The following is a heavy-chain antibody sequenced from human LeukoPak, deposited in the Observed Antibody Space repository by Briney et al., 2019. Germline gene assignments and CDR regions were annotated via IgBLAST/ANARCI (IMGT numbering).Heavy chain of an antibody. D-gene: IGHD3-22*01. V-gene: IGHV1-2*04. CDR2: INPNSGGT. Sequence: ASVKVSCKASGYTFTGYYMHWVRQAPGQGLEWMGRINPNSGGTNYAQKFQGWVTMTRDTSISTAYMELSRLRSDDTAVYYCARGGDAGGYYDSSGYYPPVDYWGQGTLVTVSS. J-gene: IGHJ4*02. CDR1: GYTFTGYY. CDR3: ARGGDAGGYYDSSGYYPPVDY.